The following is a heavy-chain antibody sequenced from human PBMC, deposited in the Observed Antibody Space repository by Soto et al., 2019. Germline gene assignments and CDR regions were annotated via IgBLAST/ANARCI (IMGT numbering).Heavy chain of an antibody. Sequence: QVQLVQSGAEVKKPGSSVKVSCKASGGTFSSYTISWVRQAPGQGLEWMGRIIPILGIANYAQKFQGRVTITADKSTSTAYMELSSLRYEDTAGYYCARDTGESSSWNYWGQGTLVTVSS. CDR3: ARDTGESSSWNY. J-gene: IGHJ4*02. V-gene: IGHV1-69*08. CDR2: IIPILGIA. CDR1: GGTFSSYT. D-gene: IGHD6-13*01.